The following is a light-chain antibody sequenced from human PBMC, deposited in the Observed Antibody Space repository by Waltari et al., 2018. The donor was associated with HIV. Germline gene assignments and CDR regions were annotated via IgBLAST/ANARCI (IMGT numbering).Light chain of an antibody. V-gene: IGLV2-14*01. J-gene: IGLJ2*01. CDR3: TSYTSSSTLV. CDR1: SRDVAGYND. CDR2: EVS. Sequence: QSALTQPASVSGCRGQSITISCTGTSRDVAGYNDVSWYQQYPGKAPKLMIYEVSNRPSGVSNRFSGSKSGNTASLTISGLQAVDEADYYCTSYTSSSTLVFGGGTKLTVL.